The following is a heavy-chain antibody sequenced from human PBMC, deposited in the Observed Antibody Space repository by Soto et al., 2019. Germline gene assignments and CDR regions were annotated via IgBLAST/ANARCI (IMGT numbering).Heavy chain of an antibody. V-gene: IGHV1-18*01. CDR2: ISPHNLNT. CDR3: ATDEGGYDMLTGYYKVHHFDQ. D-gene: IGHD3-9*01. CDR1: GYTFGHFY. J-gene: IGHJ4*02. Sequence: QVPLVQSGAEVKKPGDPVKLSCKAPGYTFGHFYITWVRQAPGHGLEGMGAISPHNLNTNYAEKFRGRVTMTTDTSKTTAYMESRSLRSEETAVYYCATDEGGYDMLTGYYKVHHFDQWGQGALVTVSS.